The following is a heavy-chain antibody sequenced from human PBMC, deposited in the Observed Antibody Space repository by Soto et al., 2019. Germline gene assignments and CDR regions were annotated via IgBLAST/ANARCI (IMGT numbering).Heavy chain of an antibody. CDR1: GFRFRDHG. D-gene: IGHD2-21*02. V-gene: IGHV3-48*02. CDR2: ISSSSENI. J-gene: IGHJ4*01. Sequence: GGPLRHSCVGSGFRFRDHGRNLVRQPPGKGLQWISYISSSSENIYYADSVKGRFTVSRDNAKNTLFLQMNSLRDDDSAIYYCARLPKGSVVTGWGQGPLVTVS. CDR3: ARLPKGSVVTG.